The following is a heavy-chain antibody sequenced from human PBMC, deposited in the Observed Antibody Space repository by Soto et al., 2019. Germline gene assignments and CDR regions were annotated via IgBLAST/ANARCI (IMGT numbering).Heavy chain of an antibody. V-gene: IGHV4-4*07. J-gene: IGHJ4*02. CDR2: IYTSGST. CDR3: ARDHRGGDFFDY. CDR1: GGSISSYY. D-gene: IGHD2-21*01. Sequence: SEPLSLTCPVSGGSISSYYWSWIRQPAGKGLEWIGRIYTSGSTNYNPSLKSRVTMSVDTSKNQFSLKLSSVTAADTAVYYCARDHRGGDFFDYWGQGTLVTVSS.